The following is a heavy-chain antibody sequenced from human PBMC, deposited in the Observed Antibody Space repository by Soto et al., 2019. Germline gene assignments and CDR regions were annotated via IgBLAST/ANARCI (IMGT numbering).Heavy chain of an antibody. V-gene: IGHV3-23*01. D-gene: IGHD2-15*01. Sequence: EVQLLESGGGLVQPGGSLRLSCAASGFTFSSYAMSWVRQAPGKGLEWVSAISGSGGSTYYADSVKGRFTIYRDNSKNTLYLQMNSLRAEDTAVYYCAKVGYCSGGSCQNFDYWGQGTLVTVSS. CDR3: AKVGYCSGGSCQNFDY. CDR1: GFTFSSYA. CDR2: ISGSGGST. J-gene: IGHJ4*02.